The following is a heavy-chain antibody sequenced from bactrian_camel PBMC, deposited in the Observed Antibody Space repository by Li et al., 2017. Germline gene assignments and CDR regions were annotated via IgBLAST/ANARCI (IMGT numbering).Heavy chain of an antibody. CDR3: TNEVEVHNEYEHND. J-gene: IGHJ4*01. Sequence: HEQLVESGGDLVQPGGSLRLSCAASGFTVSSYAMRWVRQAPGKGLEWVSSISTGVFGSTQYYYSDSVKGRFTISRDNAKNTLYLQLNDLKTEDTAMYYCTNEVEVHNEYEHNDWGQGTQVT. CDR1: GFTVSSYA. CDR2: ISTGVFGST. D-gene: IGHD4*01. V-gene: IGHV3S7*01.